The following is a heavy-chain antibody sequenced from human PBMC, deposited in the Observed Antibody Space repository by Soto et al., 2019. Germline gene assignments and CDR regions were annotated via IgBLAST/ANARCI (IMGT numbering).Heavy chain of an antibody. CDR2: IDQSGNT. Sequence: QVQLQESGPGLVKPSGTLSLTCAVSGGSLSSTNWWKWIRQPPGKGLEWIAEIDQSGNTNYNSSHKCRVAISMDKSENRFSLTLISVTAADTAMYYCACRSADGFSWGHGTLVTVSS. CDR3: ACRSADGFS. CDR1: GGSLSSTNW. V-gene: IGHV4-4*02. J-gene: IGHJ5*01. D-gene: IGHD6-25*01.